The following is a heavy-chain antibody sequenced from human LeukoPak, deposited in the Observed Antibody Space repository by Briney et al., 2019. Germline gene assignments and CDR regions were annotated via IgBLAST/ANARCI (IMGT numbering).Heavy chain of an antibody. Sequence: GESLKISCQVSGYIFTNYWIGWVRQMPGKGLESIGIIYPGDSDTRYSPSFQGQVTISADKSTSTAYLQWSSLKASDTAMYYCARRSSGWYQDYWGQGTLVTVSS. D-gene: IGHD6-19*01. J-gene: IGHJ4*02. V-gene: IGHV5-51*01. CDR2: IYPGDSDT. CDR1: GYIFTNYW. CDR3: ARRSSGWYQDY.